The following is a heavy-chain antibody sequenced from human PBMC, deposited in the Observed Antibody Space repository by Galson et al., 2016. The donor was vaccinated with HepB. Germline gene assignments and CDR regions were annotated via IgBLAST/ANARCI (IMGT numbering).Heavy chain of an antibody. CDR1: GFTFDDYT. CDR2: ISWDGGST. D-gene: IGHD3-3*01. CDR3: AKDRRSGRTDYHYYTYYYYYGMDV. V-gene: IGHV3-43*01. Sequence: SLRLSCAASGFTFDDYTMHWVRQAPGKSLEWVSLISWDGGSTYYADSVKGRFTISRDNSKNSLYLQMNSLRTEDTALYYCAKDRRSGRTDYHYYTYYYYYGMDVWGQGTTVTVSS. J-gene: IGHJ6*02.